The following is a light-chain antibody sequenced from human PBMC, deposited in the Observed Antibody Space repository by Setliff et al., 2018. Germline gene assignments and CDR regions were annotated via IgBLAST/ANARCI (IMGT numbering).Light chain of an antibody. Sequence: QSALAQPASVSGSPGQSITISCTGSSSDIGTYNLVSWYQQHPGKAPQLLIYEVTRRPSGVSNRFSASKSGNTASLTISGLQAEDEADYFCCSYADSYTLVFGGGTKVTVL. CDR2: EVT. V-gene: IGLV2-23*02. CDR1: SSDIGTYNL. CDR3: CSYADSYTLV. J-gene: IGLJ2*01.